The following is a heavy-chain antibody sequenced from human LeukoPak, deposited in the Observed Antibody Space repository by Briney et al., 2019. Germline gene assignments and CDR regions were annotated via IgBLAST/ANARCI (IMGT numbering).Heavy chain of an antibody. CDR2: IRYDGSNK. Sequence: GGSLRLSCAASGFTFSSYGMHWVRQAPGKGLEWVASIRYDGSNKYYADSVKGRFTISRDNSKNTPYLQMNSLRAEDTAVYYCATPTYYYGSGSYYNPLDYWGQGTLVTVSS. D-gene: IGHD3-10*01. J-gene: IGHJ4*02. V-gene: IGHV3-30*02. CDR1: GFTFSSYG. CDR3: ATPTYYYGSGSYYNPLDY.